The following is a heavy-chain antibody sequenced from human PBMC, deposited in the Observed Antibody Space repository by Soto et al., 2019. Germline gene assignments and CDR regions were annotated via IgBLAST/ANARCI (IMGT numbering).Heavy chain of an antibody. CDR3: ARDGTVTSASYYGMDV. J-gene: IGHJ6*02. CDR1: GFTVSSNY. D-gene: IGHD4-4*01. V-gene: IGHV3-53*01. Sequence: EVQLVESGGGLIQPGGSLRLSCAASGFTVSSNYMSWVRQAPGKGLDWVSLIYSGGSTYYADSVKGRFTISRDNSKNTLYIQMNSLRAEDTAVYYCARDGTVTSASYYGMDVWGQGTTVTVSS. CDR2: IYSGGST.